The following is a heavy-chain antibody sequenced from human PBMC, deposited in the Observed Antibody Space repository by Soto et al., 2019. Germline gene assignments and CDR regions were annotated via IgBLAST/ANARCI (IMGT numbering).Heavy chain of an antibody. J-gene: IGHJ4*02. CDR1: GGSFSGYY. CDR3: ARTSRFDS. D-gene: IGHD6-6*01. Sequence: QVQLQQWGAGLLKPSETLSLTCAVYGGSFSGYYWSWIRQPPGKGLEWIGEINHSGSTNHNPPLTSXVXRSVDTSKSQFSLTLSSVAAADTAVYYCARTSRFDSWGQGTLVTVSS. CDR2: INHSGST. V-gene: IGHV4-34*01.